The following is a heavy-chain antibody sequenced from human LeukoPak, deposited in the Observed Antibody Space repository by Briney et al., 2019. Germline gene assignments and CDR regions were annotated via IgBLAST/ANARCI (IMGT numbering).Heavy chain of an antibody. CDR3: ARDGRDGYNFDY. V-gene: IGHV1-46*01. J-gene: IGHJ4*02. Sequence: ASVKVSCKASGYTFTSYYMHWVRQAPGQGLEWMGIINPSGGSTSYAQKFQGRVTMTRDTSTSTVYMELSSPRSEDTAAYYCARDGRDGYNFDYWGQGTLVTVSS. D-gene: IGHD5-24*01. CDR2: INPSGGST. CDR1: GYTFTSYY.